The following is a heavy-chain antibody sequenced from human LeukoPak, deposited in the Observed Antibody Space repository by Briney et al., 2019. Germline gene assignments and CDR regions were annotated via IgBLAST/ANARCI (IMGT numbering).Heavy chain of an antibody. CDR2: IRHDGSEK. J-gene: IGHJ6*03. CDR1: GFTFSNYG. Sequence: GGSLRLSCGASGFTFSNYGMHWVRQAPGKGLEWVAFIRHDGSEKYYADSVKGRFTISRDNSKNTLYLQMNSLRAEDTAIYYCAKNGDRGAYCTGGTCYPYFYYYMDVWGKGTTVTI. D-gene: IGHD2-15*01. CDR3: AKNGDRGAYCTGGTCYPYFYYYMDV. V-gene: IGHV3-30*02.